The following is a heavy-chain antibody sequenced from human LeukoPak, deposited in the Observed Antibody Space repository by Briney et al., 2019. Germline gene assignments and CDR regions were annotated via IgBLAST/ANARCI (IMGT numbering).Heavy chain of an antibody. CDR1: GFTFSTYA. J-gene: IGHJ4*02. CDR2: MSSNGGTT. V-gene: IGHV3-64*01. D-gene: IGHD1-26*01. CDR3: ARVGDVGPFDY. Sequence: GGSLRLPCAASGFTFSTYAIHWVRQAPGKGLEYVSAMSSNGGTTDYANSVKGRFTISRDNSKNTLYLQMGSLRAEDMAVYYCARVGDVGPFDYWGQGTLVTVSS.